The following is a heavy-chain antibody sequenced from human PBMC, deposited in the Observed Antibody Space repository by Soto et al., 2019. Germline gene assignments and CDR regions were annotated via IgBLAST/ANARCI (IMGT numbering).Heavy chain of an antibody. CDR3: ARDQGLWFVKPEY. J-gene: IGHJ4*02. D-gene: IGHD3-10*01. V-gene: IGHV3-33*01. CDR1: GFTFSSYG. CDR2: IWNDGGNE. Sequence: QVQLVESGGGVVQPGRSLRLSCVGSGFTFSSYGMHWVRQAPGKGLEWVAVIWNDGGNEYYGDSVKGRFTISRDNSKNTLYLHRNSLRVEDTAVYYCARDQGLWFVKPEYWGQGTLVIVSS.